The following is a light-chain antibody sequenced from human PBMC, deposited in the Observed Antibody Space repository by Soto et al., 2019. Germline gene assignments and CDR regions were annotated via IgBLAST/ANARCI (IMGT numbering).Light chain of an antibody. CDR3: LLSYSGGRYVV. CDR1: TGTVTSGHY. J-gene: IGLJ2*01. V-gene: IGLV7-46*01. CDR2: DTS. Sequence: QTVVTQEPSLTVSPGGTVTLTCGSSTGTVTSGHYPYWFQQKPGQAPRTLIYDTSNKHSWTPARFSGSLLGGKAALTLSGAQPEDEAEYYCLLSYSGGRYVVFGGGTKVTVL.